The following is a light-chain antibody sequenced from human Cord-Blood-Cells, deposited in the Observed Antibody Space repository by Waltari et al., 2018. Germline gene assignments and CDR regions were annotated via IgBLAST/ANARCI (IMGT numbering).Light chain of an antibody. J-gene: IGKJ1*01. Sequence: EIVLTQSPGTLSSSTGERATLSCRASQSVSSSYLAWYQQKPGQAPRLLIYGASSRATGIPDSFSGSGSGTDFTLTISRLEPEDFAVYYCQQYGSSPRTFGQGTKVEI. CDR1: QSVSSSY. V-gene: IGKV3-20*01. CDR3: QQYGSSPRT. CDR2: GAS.